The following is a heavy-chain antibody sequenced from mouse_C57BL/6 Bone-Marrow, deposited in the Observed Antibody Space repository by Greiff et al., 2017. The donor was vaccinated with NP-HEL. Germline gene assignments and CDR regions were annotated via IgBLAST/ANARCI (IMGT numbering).Heavy chain of an antibody. J-gene: IGHJ4*01. V-gene: IGHV1-64*01. CDR3: ARVIIYYYGSSPYYYAMDY. CDR2: IHPNSGST. D-gene: IGHD1-1*01. CDR1: GYTFTSYW. Sequence: QVQLQQPGAELVKPGASVKLSCKASGYTFTSYWMHWVKQRPGQGLEWIGMIHPNSGSTNYNEKFKSKATLTVDKSSSTAYMQLSSLTSEDSAFYYCARVIIYYYGSSPYYYAMDYWGQGTSVTVSS.